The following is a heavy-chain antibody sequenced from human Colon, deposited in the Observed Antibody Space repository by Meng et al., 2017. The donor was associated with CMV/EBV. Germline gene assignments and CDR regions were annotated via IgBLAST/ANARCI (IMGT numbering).Heavy chain of an antibody. D-gene: IGHD1/OR15-1a*01. Sequence: SCAASGFDFSNYWMHWVRQVPGKGPEWVARIDSDGSFTTYAGSVKGRFAISRDNTENTLYLQMNSLRGEDTAVYYCARLAGTRKAFDYWGQGTLVTVS. J-gene: IGHJ4*02. CDR1: GFDFSNYW. V-gene: IGHV3-74*03. CDR3: ARLAGTRKAFDY. CDR2: IDSDGSFT.